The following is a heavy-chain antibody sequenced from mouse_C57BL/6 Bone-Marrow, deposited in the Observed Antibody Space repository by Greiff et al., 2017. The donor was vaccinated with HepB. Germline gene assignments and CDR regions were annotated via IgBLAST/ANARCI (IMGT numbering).Heavy chain of an antibody. J-gene: IGHJ3*01. CDR3: ARAGELGHWFAY. D-gene: IGHD4-1*01. CDR1: GFTFSSDG. V-gene: IGHV5-6*01. CDR2: ISSGGSYT. Sequence: EVKLVESGGDLVKPGGSLKLSCAASGFTFSSDGMSWVRQTPDKRLEWVATISSGGSYTYYPDSVKGRFTISRDNAKNTLYLQMSSLKSEDTAMYYCARAGELGHWFAYWGRGTLVTVSA.